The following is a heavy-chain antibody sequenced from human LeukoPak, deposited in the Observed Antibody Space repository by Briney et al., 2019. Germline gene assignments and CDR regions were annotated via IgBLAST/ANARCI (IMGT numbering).Heavy chain of an antibody. CDR1: GGSMSPDH. J-gene: IGHJ4*02. CDR3: ARAVSGRFDY. Sequence: SETLSLTCTVSGGSMSPDHWGWIRQPPGKGLEWTGYIYYSGSTNYNPSLNSRVTISVDTSKNQFSLRLSSVTAADTAIYYCARAVSGRFDYWGQGTLVTVSS. CDR2: IYYSGST. D-gene: IGHD6-19*01. V-gene: IGHV4-59*08.